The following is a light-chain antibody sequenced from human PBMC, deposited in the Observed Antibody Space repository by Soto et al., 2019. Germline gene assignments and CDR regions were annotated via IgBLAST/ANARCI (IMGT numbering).Light chain of an antibody. J-gene: IGLJ7*01. CDR3: CSYTSTNSRV. CDR1: SNDVGGYNY. Sequence: QSVLTQPASMSRSPGQSITISCTGTSNDVGGYNYVSWYQQHPGKAPKLMIFEVSNRPSGVSNRFSGSKSGNTASLTISGPQAEDEAYYYCCSYTSTNSRVFGGGTQLTVL. CDR2: EVS. V-gene: IGLV2-14*01.